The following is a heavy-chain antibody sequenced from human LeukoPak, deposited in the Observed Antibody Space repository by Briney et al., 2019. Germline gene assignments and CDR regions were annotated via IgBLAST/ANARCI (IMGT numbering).Heavy chain of an antibody. D-gene: IGHD6-13*01. Sequence: SETLSLTCTVSGGSISTHYWGWIRQPPGKGLEWLGYVYYTGSTNYNPSLKSRVTISVDMSKNQFSLKLSSVTAADTAVYYCARDRDSSWMYWFDSWGQGILVTVSS. CDR2: VYYTGST. V-gene: IGHV4-59*11. J-gene: IGHJ5*01. CDR3: ARDRDSSWMYWFDS. CDR1: GGSISTHY.